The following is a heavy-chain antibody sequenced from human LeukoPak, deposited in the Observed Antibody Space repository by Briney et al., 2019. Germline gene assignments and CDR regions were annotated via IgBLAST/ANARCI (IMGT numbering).Heavy chain of an antibody. Sequence: SETLSLTCTVSGGSISSSSYYWGWIRQPPGKGLEWIGYIYYSGSTNYNPSLKSRVTISVDTSKNQFSLKLSSVTAADTAVYYCARDLGRDSSGWYYFDYWGQGTLVTVSS. CDR1: GGSISSSSYY. D-gene: IGHD6-19*01. CDR2: IYYSGST. J-gene: IGHJ4*02. CDR3: ARDLGRDSSGWYYFDY. V-gene: IGHV4-61*01.